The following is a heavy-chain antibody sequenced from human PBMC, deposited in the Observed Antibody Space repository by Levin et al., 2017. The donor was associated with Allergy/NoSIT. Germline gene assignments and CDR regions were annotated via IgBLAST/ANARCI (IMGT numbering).Heavy chain of an antibody. D-gene: IGHD3-3*01. CDR2: IKQDGSEK. V-gene: IGHV3-7*04. Sequence: GGSLRLSCAASGFTFSTYWMSWVRQAPGKGLEWVANIKQDGSEKYYVDSVMGRFTISRDNAKNSLYLQMNSLRAEDTAVYYCARDSPGYYGSEYYFDNWGQGTLVTVSS. CDR3: ARDSPGYYGSEYYFDN. CDR1: GFTFSTYW. J-gene: IGHJ4*02.